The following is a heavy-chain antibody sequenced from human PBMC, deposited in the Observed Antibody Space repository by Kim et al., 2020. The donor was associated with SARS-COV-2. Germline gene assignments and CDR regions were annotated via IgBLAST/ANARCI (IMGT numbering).Heavy chain of an antibody. D-gene: IGHD6-19*01. V-gene: IGHV3-30*18. CDR1: GFSFSSYG. Sequence: GGSLRLSCAVSGFSFSSYGMHWVRQAPDKGLEWLGVISNDGIDKFYAESVKGRFTISRDKSNNIVYVQMNSLRPEDTAMYYCAKGVTGGWLNFFDSWGQGTLVTVSS. CDR2: ISNDGIDK. CDR3: AKGVTGGWLNFFDS. J-gene: IGHJ4*02.